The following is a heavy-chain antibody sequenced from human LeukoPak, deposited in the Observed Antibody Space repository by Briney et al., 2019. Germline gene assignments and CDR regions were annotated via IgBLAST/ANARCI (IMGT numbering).Heavy chain of an antibody. J-gene: IGHJ5*02. CDR2: ISSSSSYI. V-gene: IGHV3-21*01. CDR1: GFTFSSYG. Sequence: PGGSLRLSCAASGFTFSSYGMHWVRQAPGKGLEWVSSISSSSSYIYYADSVKGRFTISRDNAKNSLYLQMNSLRAEDTAVYYCARGIAAAGTRFDPWGQGTLVTVSS. CDR3: ARGIAAAGTRFDP. D-gene: IGHD6-13*01.